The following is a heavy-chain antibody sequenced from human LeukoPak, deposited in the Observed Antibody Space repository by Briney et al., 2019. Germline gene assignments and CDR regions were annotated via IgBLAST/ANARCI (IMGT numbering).Heavy chain of an antibody. J-gene: IGHJ3*01. CDR2: IGTDGRT. D-gene: IGHD4-17*01. CDR1: GFTFSRHD. CDR3: ARVTVRNAFDL. Sequence: PGGSLRLSCAASGFTFSRHDMHWVRQAPGKGLEWVSAIGTDGRTYYPGSVKGRLAISREDAKSSLFLQMNSLRAGDTAVYYCARVTVRNAFDLWGQGTMVTVSS. V-gene: IGHV3-13*04.